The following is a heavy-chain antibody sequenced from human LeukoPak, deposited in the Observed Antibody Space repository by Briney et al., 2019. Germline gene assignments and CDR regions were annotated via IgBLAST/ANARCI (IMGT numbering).Heavy chain of an antibody. J-gene: IGHJ4*02. Sequence: GGSLRLSCAASGFTFSSYDMHWVRQAPGKGLEYVASISDKGGNTYYPNSVKGRFTISRDNSKKTLFLQMGSLRAEDTAMYYCVREGETTGTGGLDYWGRGTLVTVSS. CDR3: VREGETTGTGGLDY. CDR1: GFTFSSYD. CDR2: ISDKGGNT. V-gene: IGHV3-64*01. D-gene: IGHD4-11*01.